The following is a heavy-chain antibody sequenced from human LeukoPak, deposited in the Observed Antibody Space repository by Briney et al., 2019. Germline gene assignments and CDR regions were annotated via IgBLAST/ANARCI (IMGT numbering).Heavy chain of an antibody. CDR1: GFSFSTNS. Sequence: PGGSLRLSCAASGFSFSTNSMNWVRQAPGKGLEWVSYISSSGSHIYYSDSLKGRFTISRDNAKNSLYLQMNSLSAEDTAVYYCARDVGGSLDYWGQGTLVTVSS. D-gene: IGHD1-26*01. CDR2: ISSSGSHI. J-gene: IGHJ4*02. V-gene: IGHV3-21*01. CDR3: ARDVGGSLDY.